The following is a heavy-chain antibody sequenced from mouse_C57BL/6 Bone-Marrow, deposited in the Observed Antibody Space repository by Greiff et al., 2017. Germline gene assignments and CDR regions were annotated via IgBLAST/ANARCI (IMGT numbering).Heavy chain of an antibody. CDR1: GYTFTSYW. CDR3: ARSLHYGSYWYFDV. D-gene: IGHD1-1*01. J-gene: IGHJ1*03. CDR2: INPSNGGT. Sequence: QVQLKQPGTELVKPGASVKLSCKASGYTFTSYWMHWVKQRPGQGLEWIGNINPSNGGTNYNEKFKSKATLTVDKSSSTAYMQLSSLTSEDSAVYYCARSLHYGSYWYFDVWGTGTTVTVSS. V-gene: IGHV1-53*01.